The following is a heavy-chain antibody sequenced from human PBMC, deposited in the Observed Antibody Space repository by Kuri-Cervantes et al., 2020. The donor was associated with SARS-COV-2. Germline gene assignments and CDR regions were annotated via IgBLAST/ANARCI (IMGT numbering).Heavy chain of an antibody. CDR2: IYSGGST. D-gene: IGHD6-19*01. V-gene: IGHV3-53*01. Sequence: GGSLRLSCAASGFTFSNAWMSWVRQAPGKGLEWVSVIYSGGSTYYADSVKGRFTISRDNSKNTLYLQMNSLRAEDTAVYYCARSIIAVAGFGGRDYWGQGTLVTVSS. J-gene: IGHJ4*02. CDR3: ARSIIAVAGFGGRDY. CDR1: GFTFSNAW.